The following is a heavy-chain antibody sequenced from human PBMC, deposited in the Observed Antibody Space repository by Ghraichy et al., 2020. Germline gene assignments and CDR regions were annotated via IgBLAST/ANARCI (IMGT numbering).Heavy chain of an antibody. J-gene: IGHJ6*02. Sequence: RWSRRTRGEDLGWLGYMYYSGSTKYNPSLKSRVTISVDTSKNQFSLTLTSVTAADTAVYYCARNRNVWGQGTTVTVSS. CDR3: ARNRNV. CDR2: MYYSGST. D-gene: IGHD2/OR15-2a*01. V-gene: IGHV4-59*13.